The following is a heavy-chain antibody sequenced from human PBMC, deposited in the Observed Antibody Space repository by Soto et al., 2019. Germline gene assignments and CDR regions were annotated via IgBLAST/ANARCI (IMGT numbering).Heavy chain of an antibody. V-gene: IGHV2-5*02. D-gene: IGHD2-15*01. J-gene: IGHJ6*02. CDR2: IYWDDDK. CDR1: GFSLSTSGVG. CDR3: AYLPCSGGSCYWFSFSGMDV. Sequence: QITLKESGPPLVKPTQTLTLTCTFSGFSLSTSGVGVAWIRHPPGKALEGLALIYWDDDKRYRPSLESRLTITKDTSKNQVVLTMTNMDSVDTATYYCAYLPCSGGSCYWFSFSGMDVWGQGTTVTVSS.